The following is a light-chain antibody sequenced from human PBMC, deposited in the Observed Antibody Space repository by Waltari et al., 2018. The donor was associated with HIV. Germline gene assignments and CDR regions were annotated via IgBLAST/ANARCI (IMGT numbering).Light chain of an antibody. CDR1: SSDVGGYNY. V-gene: IGLV2-23*02. Sequence: HSALTQPASVSGSPGQSITISCTGTSSDVGGYNYVSWYHQHPGKAPKLMIYEVTKRTSGVSKRFSGSKSGNTASLTISGLQAEDEADYYCCSYAGSSIPVVFGGGTKLTVL. J-gene: IGLJ3*02. CDR2: EVT. CDR3: CSYAGSSIPVV.